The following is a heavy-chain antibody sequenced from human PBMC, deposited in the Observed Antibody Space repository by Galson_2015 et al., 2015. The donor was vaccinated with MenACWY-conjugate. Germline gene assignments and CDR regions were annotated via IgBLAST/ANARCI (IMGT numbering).Heavy chain of an antibody. CDR1: GSIFNNYA. V-gene: IGHV1-69*04. Sequence: SVKVSCKASGSIFNNYAISWVRQAPGQGLEWVGRILPFLGIPTYAQKFQGRVTITATKSTTTVYMELSSLTSEDTAVYYCARIGTTDCGSTSCCDYWGQGTLVTVSS. CDR2: ILPFLGIP. J-gene: IGHJ4*02. CDR3: ARIGTTDCGSTSCCDY. D-gene: IGHD2-2*01.